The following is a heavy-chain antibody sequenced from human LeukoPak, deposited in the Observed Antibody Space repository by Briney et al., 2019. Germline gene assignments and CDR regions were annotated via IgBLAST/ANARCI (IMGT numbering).Heavy chain of an antibody. J-gene: IGHJ5*01. CDR2: ISTYDGNT. V-gene: IGHV1-18*01. D-gene: IGHD3-3*01. Sequence: ASVKVSCKVSGDTLSDVSIHWVRQAPGQGLEWMGWISTYDGNTNFGQKFQGRVTMTTDTSTSTAYMELRSLRSDDTAVYFCARGHLSTIFGVVTIAWFDSWGQGTLVTVSS. CDR3: ARGHLSTIFGVVTIAWFDS. CDR1: GDTLSDVS.